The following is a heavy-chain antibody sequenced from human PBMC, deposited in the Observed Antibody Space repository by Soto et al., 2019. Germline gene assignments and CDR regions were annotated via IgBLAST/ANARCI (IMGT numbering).Heavy chain of an antibody. V-gene: IGHV3-9*01. CDR3: AQGAYHAPGTYLCSCDD. Sequence: EGQLVESGGGLVQPGRSLRLLCAVSGFTFDEYAMHWVRQRPGKGLEWVSSIGWNSGSIAYAGSVKGRFTMSRDNANNSLYLQMNNLRTEDTAVYYCAQGAYHAPGTYLCSCDDWGQGTLVTVSS. CDR2: IGWNSGSI. J-gene: IGHJ4*02. D-gene: IGHD3-16*02. CDR1: GFTFDEYA.